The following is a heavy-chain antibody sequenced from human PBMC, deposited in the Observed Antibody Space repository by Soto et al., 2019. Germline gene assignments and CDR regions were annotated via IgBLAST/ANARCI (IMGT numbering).Heavy chain of an antibody. V-gene: IGHV3-23*01. D-gene: IGHD6-13*01. CDR2: ISGSGGST. J-gene: IGHJ6*03. CDR1: GFTFSSYA. CDR3: AKELRFGQQLAYYMDV. Sequence: PGGSLRLSCAASGFTFSSYAMSWVRQAPGKGLEWVSAISGSGGSTYYADSVKGRFTISRDNSKNTLYLQMNSLRAEDTAVYYCAKELRFGQQLAYYMDVWGKGTTVTVSS.